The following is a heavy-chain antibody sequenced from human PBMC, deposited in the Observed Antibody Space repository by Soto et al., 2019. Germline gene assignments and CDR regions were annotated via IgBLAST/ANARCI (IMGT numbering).Heavy chain of an antibody. D-gene: IGHD6-13*01. J-gene: IGHJ4*02. CDR1: GGSISSGGYY. CDR3: AVGPYLSSSWNYFDY. CDR2: IYYSGST. Sequence: PSETLSLTCTVSGGSISSGGYYWSWIRQHPGKGLEWIGYIYYSGSTYYNPSLKSRVTISVDTSKNQFSLKLSSVTAADTAVYYCAVGPYLSSSWNYFDYWGQGTLVTVSS. V-gene: IGHV4-31*03.